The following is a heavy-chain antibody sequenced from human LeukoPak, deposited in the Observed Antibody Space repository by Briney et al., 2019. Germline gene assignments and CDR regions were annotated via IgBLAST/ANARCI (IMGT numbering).Heavy chain of an antibody. V-gene: IGHV3-48*03. CDR1: GFTFSSYE. Sequence: QPGGSLRLSRAASGFTFSSYEMNWVRQAPGKGLEWVSYISSSGSTIYYADSVKGRFTISRDNAKNSLYPQMNSLRAEDTAVYYCARGLYGDYGYFDYWGQGTLVTVSS. J-gene: IGHJ4*02. CDR2: ISSSGSTI. D-gene: IGHD4-17*01. CDR3: ARGLYGDYGYFDY.